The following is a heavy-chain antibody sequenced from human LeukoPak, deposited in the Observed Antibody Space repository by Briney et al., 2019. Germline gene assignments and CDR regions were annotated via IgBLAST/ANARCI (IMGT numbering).Heavy chain of an antibody. CDR1: GFTFSDFY. V-gene: IGHV3-11*01. CDR3: ARVFEVGLWFGELDY. CDR2: ISSSGSTI. Sequence: GGFLSLSCAASGFTFSDFYMSWIRQAPGKGLEWVSYISSSGSTISYADSVKGRFTISRDNAKNSLYLQMNSLRAEDTAVYYCARVFEVGLWFGELDYWGQGTLVTVSS. D-gene: IGHD3-10*01. J-gene: IGHJ4*02.